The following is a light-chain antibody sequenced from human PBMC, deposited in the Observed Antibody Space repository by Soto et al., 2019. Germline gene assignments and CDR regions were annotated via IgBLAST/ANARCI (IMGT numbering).Light chain of an antibody. CDR1: QSVSSTY. J-gene: IGKJ3*01. V-gene: IGKV3-20*01. CDR2: GTS. CDR3: QQYATPLIT. Sequence: EIVLTQSPGTLSLSPGERATLSCRASQSVSSTYLAWYQQKPGQAPRLLIYGTSTRATGIPDRFSGSGSGTDFTLTISRLEPEDFAVYYCQQYATPLITFGPGTKVDIK.